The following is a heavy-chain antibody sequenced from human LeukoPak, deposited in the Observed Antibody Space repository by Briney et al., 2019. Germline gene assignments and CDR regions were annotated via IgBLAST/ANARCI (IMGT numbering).Heavy chain of an antibody. Sequence: GGSLRLSCAASGFTFSSYAMGWVRQAPGKGLEWVSAISGSGGSTYYADSVKGRFTISRYNSKNTLYLQMNSLRAEDTAVYCCAKDGITYYYDSSGYFRDYFDYWGQGTLVTVSS. V-gene: IGHV3-23*01. D-gene: IGHD3-22*01. CDR1: GFTFSSYA. J-gene: IGHJ4*02. CDR2: ISGSGGST. CDR3: AKDGITYYYDSSGYFRDYFDY.